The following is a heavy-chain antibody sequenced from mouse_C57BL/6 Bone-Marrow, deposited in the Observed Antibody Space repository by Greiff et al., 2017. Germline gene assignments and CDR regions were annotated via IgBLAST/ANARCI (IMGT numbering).Heavy chain of an antibody. Sequence: QVQLQQPGAELVRPGTSVKLSCKASGYTFTSYWMHWVKQRPGQGLEWIGVIDPSDSYTNYNQKFKGKATLTVDTSSSTAYMPLSSMTSEDSAVYYCAREPDGYYFDYWGQGTTLTVSS. J-gene: IGHJ2*01. D-gene: IGHD2-3*01. CDR3: AREPDGYYFDY. CDR2: IDPSDSYT. V-gene: IGHV1-59*01. CDR1: GYTFTSYW.